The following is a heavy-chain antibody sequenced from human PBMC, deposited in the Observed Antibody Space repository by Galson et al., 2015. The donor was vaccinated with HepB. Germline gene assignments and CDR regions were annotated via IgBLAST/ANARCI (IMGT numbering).Heavy chain of an antibody. CDR1: GFTFSDYY. V-gene: IGHV3-11*01. D-gene: IGHD2-21*01. Sequence: SLRLSCAASGFTFSDYYMSWIRQAPGKGLEWVSYISSSGSTIYYADSVKGRFTISRDNAKNSLYLQMNSLRAEDTAVYYCARVRGEHIVVVIAPAYFDYWGQGTLVTVSS. J-gene: IGHJ4*02. CDR3: ARVRGEHIVVVIAPAYFDY. CDR2: ISSSGSTI.